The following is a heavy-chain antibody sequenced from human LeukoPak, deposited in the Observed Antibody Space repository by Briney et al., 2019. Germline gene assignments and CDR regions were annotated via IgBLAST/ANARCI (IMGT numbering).Heavy chain of an antibody. CDR2: ISYDGSNK. CDR1: GFTFSSYG. J-gene: IGHJ4*02. Sequence: GGSLRLSCAASGFTFSSYGMHWVRQAPGKGLEWVAVISYDGSNKYYADSVKGRFTISRDNSKNTLYLQMNSLRAEDTAVYYCANEGGWGYDSRPDDFDYGGQGPWVTVS. CDR3: ANEGGWGYDSRPDDFDY. V-gene: IGHV3-30*18. D-gene: IGHD3-22*01.